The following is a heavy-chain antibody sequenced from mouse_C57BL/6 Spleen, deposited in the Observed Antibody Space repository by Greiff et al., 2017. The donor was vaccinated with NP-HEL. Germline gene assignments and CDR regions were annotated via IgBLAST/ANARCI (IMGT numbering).Heavy chain of an antibody. V-gene: IGHV1-52*01. Sequence: QVQLQQSGAELVRPGSSVKLSCKASGYTFTSYWMHWVKQRPIQGLEWIGNIDPSDSETHYNQKFKDKATLTVDKSSSTAYMQLSSLTSEDSAVYYCARADDGYYPAWFAYWGQGTLVTVSA. CDR2: IDPSDSET. CDR3: ARADDGYYPAWFAY. D-gene: IGHD2-3*01. CDR1: GYTFTSYW. J-gene: IGHJ3*01.